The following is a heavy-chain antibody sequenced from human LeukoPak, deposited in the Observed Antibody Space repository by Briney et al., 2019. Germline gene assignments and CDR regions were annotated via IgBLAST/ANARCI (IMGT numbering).Heavy chain of an antibody. CDR1: GFTFSSYE. D-gene: IGHD2-15*01. CDR2: ISSSGSTI. Sequence: GGSLRLSCAASGFTFSSYEMNWVRQAPGKGLEWVSYISSSGSTIYYADSVKGRFTISRDNAKNSLYLQMNSLSAEDTAVYYCAKNGDRGAYCSGGSCYPYYYYYMDVWGKGTTVTISS. J-gene: IGHJ6*03. V-gene: IGHV3-48*03. CDR3: AKNGDRGAYCSGGSCYPYYYYYMDV.